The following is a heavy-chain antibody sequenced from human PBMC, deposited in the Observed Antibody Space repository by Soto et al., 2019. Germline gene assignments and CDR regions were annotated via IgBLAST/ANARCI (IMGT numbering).Heavy chain of an antibody. Sequence: QVQLQESGPGLVKPSETLSLTCTVSGGSVSSESHYWSWIRPTPGKGLEWIGYIYYTGSTNYNPSLKGRVTMSVDTSRDQVSLRLRSVTRADTAVYYCARDQYDFRSGSYDYAMEVWGQGTKVTVSS. V-gene: IGHV4-61*01. CDR3: ARDQYDFRSGSYDYAMEV. J-gene: IGHJ6*02. CDR1: GGSVSSESHY. CDR2: IYYTGST. D-gene: IGHD3-3*01.